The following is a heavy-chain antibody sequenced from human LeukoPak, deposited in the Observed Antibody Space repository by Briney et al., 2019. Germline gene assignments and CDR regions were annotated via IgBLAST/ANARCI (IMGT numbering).Heavy chain of an antibody. D-gene: IGHD2-2*01. CDR3: ASKVVVPAASGTVDY. CDR2: INHSGST. V-gene: IGHV4-34*01. Sequence: PSETLSLTCAVYGGSFSGYYWSWIRQPPGKGLEWIGEINHSGSTNYNPSLKSRVTISVDTSKNQFSLKLSSVTAADTAVYYCASKVVVPAASGTVDYWGQGTLVTVSS. J-gene: IGHJ4*02. CDR1: GGSFSGYY.